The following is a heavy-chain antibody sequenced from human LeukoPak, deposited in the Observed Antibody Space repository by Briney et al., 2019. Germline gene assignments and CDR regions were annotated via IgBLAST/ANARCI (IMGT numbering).Heavy chain of an antibody. Sequence: KPSETLSLTCTVSGGSISSGSYYWGWIRQPPGKGLEWIGGIFYSGSTYYSPSLKSRVIISIDTSKNQFSLKLSSVTAADTAVYYCARRRCSGGSCYSYYFDYWGQGTLVTVSS. CDR2: IFYSGST. D-gene: IGHD2-15*01. CDR3: ARRRCSGGSCYSYYFDY. J-gene: IGHJ4*02. V-gene: IGHV4-39*01. CDR1: GGSISSGSYY.